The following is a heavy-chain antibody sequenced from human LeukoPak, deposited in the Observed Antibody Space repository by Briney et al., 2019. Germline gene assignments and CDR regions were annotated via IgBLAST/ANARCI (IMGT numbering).Heavy chain of an antibody. CDR1: GGSISSGGYS. J-gene: IGHJ3*02. V-gene: IGHV4-30-2*01. CDR2: IYHSGST. D-gene: IGHD3-10*01. Sequence: SQTLSLTRAVSGGSISSGGYSWSWIRQPPGKGLEWIGYIYHSGSTYYNPSLKSRVTISVDRSKNQFSLRLSSVTAADTAVYYCASLFNYYGSGSYPKNAFDIWGQGTMVTVSS. CDR3: ASLFNYYGSGSYPKNAFDI.